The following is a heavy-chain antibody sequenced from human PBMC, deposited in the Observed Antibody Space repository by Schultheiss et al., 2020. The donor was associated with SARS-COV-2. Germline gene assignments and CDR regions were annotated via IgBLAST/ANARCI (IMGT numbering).Heavy chain of an antibody. V-gene: IGHV1-8*02. CDR3: ARVRFWDTATPEGGMDV. D-gene: IGHD5-18*01. Sequence: ASVKVSCKASGYTFTSYGISWVRQAPGQGLEWMGWINPNSGKTGFALKFQGRVSMTRDTSISTAFMDLRKLKSDDTAVYYCARVRFWDTATPEGGMDVWGQGTTVTVSS. CDR1: GYTFTSYG. J-gene: IGHJ6*02. CDR2: INPNSGKT.